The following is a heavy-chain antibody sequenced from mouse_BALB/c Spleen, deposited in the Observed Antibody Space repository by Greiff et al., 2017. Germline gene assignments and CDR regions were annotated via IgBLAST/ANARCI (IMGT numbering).Heavy chain of an antibody. D-gene: IGHD2-4*01. J-gene: IGHJ3*01. CDR2: IWAGGST. V-gene: IGHV2-9*02. Sequence: VHLVESGPGLVAPSQSLSITCTDSGFSLTSYGVHWVRQPPGKGLEWLGVIWAGGSTNYNSALMSRLSISKDNSKSQVFLKMNSLQTDDTAMYYCARDEGGDYDRAWFAYWGQGTLVTVSA. CDR1: GFSLTSYG. CDR3: ARDEGGDYDRAWFAY.